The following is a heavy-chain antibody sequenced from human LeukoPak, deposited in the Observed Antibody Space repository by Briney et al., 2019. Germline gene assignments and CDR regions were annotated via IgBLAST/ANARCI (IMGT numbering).Heavy chain of an antibody. V-gene: IGHV3-53*01. J-gene: IGHJ4*02. CDR2: IYSDGST. D-gene: IGHD3-3*02. CDR3: ARDSSSFPNYFDY. Sequence: GGSLRLSCAASGFTVSSTYMSWVRQAPGKGLEWVSLIYSDGSTFYADSVKGRFTVSRDNSKNTLYLQMSSLRAEDTAVYYCARDSSSFPNYFDYWGQGTLVTVSS. CDR1: GFTVSSTY.